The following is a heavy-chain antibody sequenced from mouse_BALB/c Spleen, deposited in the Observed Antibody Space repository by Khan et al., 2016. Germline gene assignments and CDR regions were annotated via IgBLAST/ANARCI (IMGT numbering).Heavy chain of an antibody. V-gene: IGHV1-9*01. Sequence: QVQLKQSGAEVMKPGASVKISCKATGYTFSRYWIEWVKQRPGHGLEWIGEIFPGSATNNYNENFKAKATFTADTSSNTAYLQLSSLTPEDSAVYSSARGITTATFDYWGQGTTLTVSS. J-gene: IGHJ2*01. CDR2: IFPGSATN. D-gene: IGHD1-2*01. CDR1: GYTFSRYW. CDR3: ARGITTATFDY.